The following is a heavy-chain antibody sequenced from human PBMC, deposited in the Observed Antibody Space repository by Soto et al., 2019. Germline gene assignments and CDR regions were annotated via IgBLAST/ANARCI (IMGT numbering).Heavy chain of an antibody. CDR3: ARVPSRVDYYYYGMDV. Sequence: QVQLVQSGAEVKKPGSSVKVSCKASGGTFSSYAISWVRQAPVQGLEWMGGIIPIFGTANYAQKFQGRVRITADESTSTAYMELSSLRSEDTAVYYCARVPSRVDYYYYGMDVWGQGTTVTVSS. J-gene: IGHJ6*02. V-gene: IGHV1-69*01. CDR2: IIPIFGTA. CDR1: GGTFSSYA.